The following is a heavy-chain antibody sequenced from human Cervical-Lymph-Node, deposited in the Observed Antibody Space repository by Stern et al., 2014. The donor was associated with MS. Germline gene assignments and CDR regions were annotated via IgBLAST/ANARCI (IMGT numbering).Heavy chain of an antibody. D-gene: IGHD3-16*01. CDR2: IVVGTGKA. J-gene: IGHJ4*02. V-gene: IGHV1-58*03. CDR3: AAVSTWGP. Sequence: QLVQSGPEMKKPGTSVNVSCKDSGFTFTSSTVQWVRQARGQRLEWIGWIVVGTGKANYAQKFQGRVTISRDLSTDTAYMELSSLRSDDTAIYYCAAVSTWGPWGQGTPVTVSS. CDR1: GFTFTSST.